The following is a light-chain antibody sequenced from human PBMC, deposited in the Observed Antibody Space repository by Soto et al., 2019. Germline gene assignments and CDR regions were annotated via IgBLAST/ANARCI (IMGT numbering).Light chain of an antibody. V-gene: IGKV3-11*01. CDR1: QSVSSY. J-gene: IGKJ3*01. Sequence: EIVLTQSPATLSLSPGEGATLSCRASQSVSSYLAWYQRKPGQAPRLLIYDASNRATGIPARFSGSGSGTDFTLTISSLEPEDFAVYYCQQRSNWPRITFGPGTKVDIK. CDR3: QQRSNWPRIT. CDR2: DAS.